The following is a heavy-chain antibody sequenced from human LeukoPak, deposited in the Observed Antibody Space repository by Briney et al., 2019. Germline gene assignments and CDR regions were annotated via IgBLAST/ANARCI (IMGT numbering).Heavy chain of an antibody. CDR3: AKAVPYCSGGSCYY. CDR1: GFTFSSYW. D-gene: IGHD2-15*01. V-gene: IGHV3-74*01. CDR2: INSDGSTT. J-gene: IGHJ4*02. Sequence: GGSLRLSCAASGFTFSSYWMHWVRQAPGKGLVWVSRINSDGSTTNYADSVKGRFTISRDNSKNTLYLQMNSLRAEDTAVYYCAKAVPYCSGGSCYYWGQGTLVTVSS.